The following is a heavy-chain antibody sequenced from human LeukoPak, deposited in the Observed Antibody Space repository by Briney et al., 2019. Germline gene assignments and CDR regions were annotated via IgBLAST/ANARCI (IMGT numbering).Heavy chain of an antibody. CDR2: IYYSGST. CDR3: ARGVNDYIWGSYRWDY. Sequence: SETLSLTCTVSGGSISSYYWSWIRQPPGEGLEWIGYIYYSGSTTYNPSLKSRVTISVATSKNQFSLKLSSVTAADTAVYYCARGVNDYIWGSYRWDYWGQGTLVTVSS. CDR1: GGSISSYY. V-gene: IGHV4-59*08. J-gene: IGHJ4*02. D-gene: IGHD3-16*02.